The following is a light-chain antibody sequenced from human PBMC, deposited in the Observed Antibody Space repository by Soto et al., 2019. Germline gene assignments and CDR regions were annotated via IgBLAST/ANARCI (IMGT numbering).Light chain of an antibody. Sequence: QPVLTQSPSASASLGASVKLTCTLSSGHSSYAIAWHQQQPEKGPRYLMRVNSDGSHNKGDGIPDRFSGSSSGAERYLTISSLQSEDEADYYCQTWNTNTHVFGAGTKLTVL. J-gene: IGLJ1*01. V-gene: IGLV4-69*01. CDR3: QTWNTNTHV. CDR2: VNSDGSH. CDR1: SGHSSYA.